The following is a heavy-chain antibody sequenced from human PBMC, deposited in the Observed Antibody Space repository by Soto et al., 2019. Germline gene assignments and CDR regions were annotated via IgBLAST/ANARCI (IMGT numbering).Heavy chain of an antibody. CDR2: ISSSGSTI. V-gene: IGHV3-48*03. Sequence: GGSLRLSCAASGFTFSSYEMNWVRQAPGKGLEWVSYISSSGSTIYYADSVKGRFTISRDNAKNSLYLQMNSLRAEDTAVYYCARESPAIAPVDYWGQGTLVTVSS. D-gene: IGHD3-22*01. J-gene: IGHJ4*02. CDR3: ARESPAIAPVDY. CDR1: GFTFSSYE.